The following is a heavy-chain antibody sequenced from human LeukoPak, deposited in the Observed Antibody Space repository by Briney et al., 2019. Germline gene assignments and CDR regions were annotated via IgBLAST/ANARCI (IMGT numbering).Heavy chain of an antibody. D-gene: IGHD3-10*02. Sequence: GGSLRLSCAASGFTFSCYGMSWVRQAPGKGLEWVSGIGGSGATTNSADSVKGRFTISRDNSKNTLYLQMNSLRAEDTAIYYCAKDWGFITMFSDWGQGTLVTVSS. CDR1: GFTFSCYG. V-gene: IGHV3-23*01. CDR3: AKDWGFITMFSD. CDR2: IGGSGATT. J-gene: IGHJ4*02.